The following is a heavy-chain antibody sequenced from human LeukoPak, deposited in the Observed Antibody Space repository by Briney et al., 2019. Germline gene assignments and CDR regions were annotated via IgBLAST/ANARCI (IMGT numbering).Heavy chain of an antibody. V-gene: IGHV1-2*02. D-gene: IGHD6-13*01. Sequence: ASVKVSCKASGYTFTGYYMHWVRQAPGQGLEWMGWINPNSGGTNYAQKFQGRVTMTRDTSISTAYMELSRLRSDDTAVYYCAREGYSSSVEVWFDPWGQGTLVTVSS. J-gene: IGHJ5*02. CDR2: INPNSGGT. CDR1: GYTFTGYY. CDR3: AREGYSSSVEVWFDP.